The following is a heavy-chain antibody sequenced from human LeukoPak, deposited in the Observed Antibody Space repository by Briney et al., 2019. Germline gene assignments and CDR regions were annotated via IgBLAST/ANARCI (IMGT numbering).Heavy chain of an antibody. J-gene: IGHJ4*02. Sequence: GSSVKVSCKASGYTFTGYYMHWVRQAPGQGLEWMGWTNPNSGGTNFAQKFQGRGTMTRDTSISTAYMELSRLRSDDTAVYYCARMRDDTVTYGETFDYWGQGTLVTVSS. CDR2: TNPNSGGT. D-gene: IGHD4-11*01. V-gene: IGHV1-2*02. CDR1: GYTFTGYY. CDR3: ARMRDDTVTYGETFDY.